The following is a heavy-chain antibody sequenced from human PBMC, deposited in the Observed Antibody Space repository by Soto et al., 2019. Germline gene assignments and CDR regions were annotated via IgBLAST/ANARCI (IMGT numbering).Heavy chain of an antibody. J-gene: IGHJ4*02. CDR3: TRPAPFDY. V-gene: IGHV3-48*02. CDR2: VGSDSGAI. CDR1: GFTVSSNY. Sequence: GGSLRLSCAASGFTVSSNYMSWVRQAPGKGLEWVSYVGSDSGAIYYADSVKGRFTISRDNAKNSVYLQMNSLRDEDTAIYYCTRPAPFDYWGQGTLVTVSS. D-gene: IGHD2-2*01.